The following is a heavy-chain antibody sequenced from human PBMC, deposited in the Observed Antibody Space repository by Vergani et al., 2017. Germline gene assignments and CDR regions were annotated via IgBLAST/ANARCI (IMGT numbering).Heavy chain of an antibody. Sequence: EVQLVESGGGLVQPGRSLRLSCAASGFTFDDYAMHWVRQAPGKGLEWVSAISGSGGSTYYADSVKGRFTISRDNSKNTLYLQMNSLRAEDTAVYYCAKVVDYSNNLSFDYWGQGTLVTVSS. CDR2: ISGSGGST. CDR1: GFTFDDYA. V-gene: IGHV3-23*04. D-gene: IGHD4-11*01. J-gene: IGHJ4*02. CDR3: AKVVDYSNNLSFDY.